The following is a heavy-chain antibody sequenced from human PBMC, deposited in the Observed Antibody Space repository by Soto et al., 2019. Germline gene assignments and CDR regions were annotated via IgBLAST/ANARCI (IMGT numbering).Heavy chain of an antibody. D-gene: IGHD6-19*01. V-gene: IGHV3-48*02. CDR3: ARLTYRSGWFGDY. J-gene: IGHJ4*02. Sequence: EVQLVESGGGLVQPGGSLRLSCAASGFTFSHYSMNWVRQAPGKGLEWVSYISGSSNTIYYADSVKGRFTISRDNAKNSLYLQMNSLRDEDTAVYYCARLTYRSGWFGDYWGQGTLVTVSS. CDR2: ISGSSNTI. CDR1: GFTFSHYS.